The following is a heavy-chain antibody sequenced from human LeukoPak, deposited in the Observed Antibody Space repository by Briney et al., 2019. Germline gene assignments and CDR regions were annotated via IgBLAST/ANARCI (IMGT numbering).Heavy chain of an antibody. CDR3: ARDRGAYCGGDCYLGFDY. Sequence: PGGSLRLSCAASGFTFSSYTMNWVRQAPGKGLEWVSSIAGSSGYISYADSVKGRFTISRVNAKKSLYLQMTSLTAEDTAVYYCARDRGAYCGGDCYLGFDYWGRGTLVTVSS. CDR1: GFTFSSYT. V-gene: IGHV3-21*01. J-gene: IGHJ4*01. CDR2: IAGSSGYI. D-gene: IGHD2-21*02.